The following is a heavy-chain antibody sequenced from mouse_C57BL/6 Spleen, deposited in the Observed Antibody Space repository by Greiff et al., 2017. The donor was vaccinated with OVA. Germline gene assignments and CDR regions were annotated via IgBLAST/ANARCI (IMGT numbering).Heavy chain of an antibody. Sequence: EVQLVESGGGLVKPGGSLKLSCAASGFTFSSYTMSWVRQTPEKRLEWVATISGGGGNTYYPASVKGRFTISRDNAKNTLYLKMSSLRAEDTALYYGARRGGSSLSVDYGGQGTTLTVSS. V-gene: IGHV5-9*01. CDR2: ISGGGGNT. D-gene: IGHD1-1*01. CDR3: ARRGGSSLSVDY. J-gene: IGHJ2*01. CDR1: GFTFSSYT.